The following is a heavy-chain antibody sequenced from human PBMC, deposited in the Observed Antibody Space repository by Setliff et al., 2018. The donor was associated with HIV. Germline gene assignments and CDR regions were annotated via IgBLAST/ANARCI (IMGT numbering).Heavy chain of an antibody. D-gene: IGHD6-13*01. CDR3: ATDPGYSSTWYSESFQH. Sequence: ASVKVSCKLSGYTLTELFSHWVRQAPGKGLEWMANFDPEDGETCYAQKFQGRHTITEDTSTDTAYMELISLRSNDTAMYYCATDPGYSSTWYSESFQHWGQGTVVTVSS. J-gene: IGHJ1*01. CDR2: FDPEDGET. CDR1: GYTLTELF. V-gene: IGHV1-24*01.